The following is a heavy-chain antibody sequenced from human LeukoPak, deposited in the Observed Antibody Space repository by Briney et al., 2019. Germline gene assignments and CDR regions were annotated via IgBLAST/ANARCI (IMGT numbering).Heavy chain of an antibody. Sequence: GGSLRLSCAASGFTFSSYSMNWVRQAPGKGLEWVSSISSSSSYIYYADSVKGRFTISRDNAKNSLYLQMNSLRAVDTAVYYCARDKAYGAGGMDVWGKGTTVTVSS. CDR3: ARDKAYGAGGMDV. J-gene: IGHJ6*04. CDR1: GFTFSSYS. D-gene: IGHD4-17*01. V-gene: IGHV3-21*01. CDR2: ISSSSSYI.